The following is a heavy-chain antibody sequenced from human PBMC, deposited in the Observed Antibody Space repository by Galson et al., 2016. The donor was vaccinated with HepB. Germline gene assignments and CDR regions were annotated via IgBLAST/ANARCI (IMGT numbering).Heavy chain of an antibody. V-gene: IGHV5-51*01. J-gene: IGHJ6*02. D-gene: IGHD3-3*01. Sequence: QSGAEVKKPGESLKISCKGSGYSFTSYWIVWVRQMPGKGLEWMGIIYPGDSDTRYSPSFQGQVTISADKSISTAYLQWSSLKASDTAMYYCARRGSYYDFWSGTTKTRTSLYGMDVWGQGTTVTVSS. CDR3: ARRGSYYDFWSGTTKTRTSLYGMDV. CDR1: GYSFTSYW. CDR2: IYPGDSDT.